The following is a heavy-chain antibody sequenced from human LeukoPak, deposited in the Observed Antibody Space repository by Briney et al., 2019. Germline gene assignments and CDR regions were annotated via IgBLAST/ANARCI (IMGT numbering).Heavy chain of an antibody. D-gene: IGHD5-24*01. CDR3: ARGPVEMAFDY. CDR1: GGSISSSSYY. Sequence: SETLSLTCTVSGGSISSSSYYWSWIRQPPGKGLEWIGYIYYSGSTNYNPSLKSRVTISVDTSKNQFSLKLSSVTAADTAVYYCARGPVEMAFDYWGQGTLVTVSS. V-gene: IGHV4-61*01. CDR2: IYYSGST. J-gene: IGHJ4*02.